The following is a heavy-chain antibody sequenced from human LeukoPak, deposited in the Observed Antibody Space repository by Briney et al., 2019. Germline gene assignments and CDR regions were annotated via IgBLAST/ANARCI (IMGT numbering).Heavy chain of an antibody. V-gene: IGHV3-74*01. J-gene: IGHJ3*02. Sequence: PGGSLRLSCAASGFTFSSYWMHWVRQAPGKGLVWVSRINSDGSSTSYADSVKGRFTISRDNAKNTLYLQMNSLRAEDTAVYYCARACSTVVRGDDAFGIWGQGTMVTVSS. CDR2: INSDGSST. CDR3: ARACSTVVRGDDAFGI. D-gene: IGHD4-23*01. CDR1: GFTFSSYW.